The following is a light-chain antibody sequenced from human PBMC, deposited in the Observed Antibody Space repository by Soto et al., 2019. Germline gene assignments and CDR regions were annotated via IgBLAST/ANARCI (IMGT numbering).Light chain of an antibody. CDR2: GAS. Sequence: EIVLTQSPATLSVSPGERATLSCRASQSVRSNLAWYQQKPGQAPRLLIYGASNRVSGIPATFSGSGSGTEFTPTISSLQSEDFAVYYCQQYSNWPAITFGQGTRLEIK. CDR1: QSVRSN. CDR3: QQYSNWPAIT. J-gene: IGKJ5*01. V-gene: IGKV3D-15*01.